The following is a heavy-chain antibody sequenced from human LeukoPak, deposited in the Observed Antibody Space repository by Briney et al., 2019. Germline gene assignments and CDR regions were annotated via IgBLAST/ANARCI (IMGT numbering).Heavy chain of an antibody. Sequence: GASVKVSCKASGYTFTGYYMHWVRQAPGQGLEWMGWINPNSGATNYAQKFQGRVTMTRDTSISTAYMELSSLRSEDTAVYYCARDSGSCYSDWGQGTLVTVSS. V-gene: IGHV1-2*02. CDR3: ARDSGSCYSD. CDR2: INPNSGAT. D-gene: IGHD2-15*01. J-gene: IGHJ4*02. CDR1: GYTFTGYY.